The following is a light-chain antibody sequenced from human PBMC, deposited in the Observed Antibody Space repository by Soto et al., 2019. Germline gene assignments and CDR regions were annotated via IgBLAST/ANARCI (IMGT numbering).Light chain of an antibody. V-gene: IGKV3-11*01. J-gene: IGKJ4*01. CDR3: QQRGNWPPVLT. CDR1: QTVSSY. Sequence: EIVLTQSPATLSLSPGERATLSRRASQTVSSYLAWYQQRPGQAPRLVMYDVSNRATGIPARFSGSGSGTDFTLTISGLEPEDFAVYYCQQRGNWPPVLTFGGGTKVEI. CDR2: DVS.